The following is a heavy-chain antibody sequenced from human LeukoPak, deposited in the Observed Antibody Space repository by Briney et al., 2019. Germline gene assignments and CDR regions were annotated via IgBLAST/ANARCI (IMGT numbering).Heavy chain of an antibody. CDR1: GGSIRSSYYY. J-gene: IGHJ3*02. V-gene: IGHV4-39*01. CDR3: ARLLSRITIFGVVISHDAFDI. D-gene: IGHD3-3*01. CDR2: IYDSGST. Sequence: SETLSLTCTVSGGSIRSSYYYWGWIRQPPGKGLEWIGSIYDSGSTYYNPSLKSRVTISVDTSKNQFSLKLNSVTAADTAVYYCARLLSRITIFGVVISHDAFDIWGQGTMVTVSS.